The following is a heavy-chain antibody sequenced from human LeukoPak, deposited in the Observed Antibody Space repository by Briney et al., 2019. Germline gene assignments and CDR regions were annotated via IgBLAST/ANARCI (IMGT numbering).Heavy chain of an antibody. D-gene: IGHD3-22*01. CDR2: IYYSGST. Sequence: ETLSLTCTVSGGSISSSSYYWGWIRQPPGKGLEWIGSIYYSGSTYYNPSLKSRVTISVDTSKNQFSLKLSSVTAADTAVYYCARAGDRSGYSDYWGQGTLVTVSS. J-gene: IGHJ4*02. CDR1: GGSISSSSYY. V-gene: IGHV4-39*01. CDR3: ARAGDRSGYSDY.